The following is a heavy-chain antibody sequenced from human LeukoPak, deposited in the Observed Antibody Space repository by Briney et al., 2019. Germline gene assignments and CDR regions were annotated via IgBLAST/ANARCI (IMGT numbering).Heavy chain of an antibody. CDR1: GYTFTSYY. Sequence: ASVKVSCKASGYTFTSYYMHWVRQAPGQGLEWMGIINPSGGSTSYAQKFQGRVTMTRDTSTSTVYMELSSLRSEDTAVYYCARVPRFLEWLEGFDYWGQGTLVTVSS. CDR3: ARVPRFLEWLEGFDY. J-gene: IGHJ4*02. D-gene: IGHD3-3*01. CDR2: INPSGGST. V-gene: IGHV1-46*01.